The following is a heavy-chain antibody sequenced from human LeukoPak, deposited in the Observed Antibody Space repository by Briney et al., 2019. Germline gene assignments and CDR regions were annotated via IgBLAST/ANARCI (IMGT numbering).Heavy chain of an antibody. CDR2: ISYDGSNK. Sequence: GGSLRLSCAASGFTFSSYAMHWVRQAPGKGLEWVAVISYDGSNKYYADAVKGRFTNSRDNSKNTLYLQMNSLRAEDTAVYYCATLGGNNFDYWGQGTLVAVSS. V-gene: IGHV3-30-3*01. CDR1: GFTFSSYA. J-gene: IGHJ4*02. D-gene: IGHD1/OR15-1a*01. CDR3: ATLGGNNFDY.